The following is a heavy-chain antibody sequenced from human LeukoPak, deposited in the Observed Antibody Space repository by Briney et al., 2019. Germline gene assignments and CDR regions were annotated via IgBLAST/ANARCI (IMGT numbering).Heavy chain of an antibody. CDR3: ARAVAALYYYYMDV. J-gene: IGHJ6*03. Sequence: GGSLRLSCAASGFTFSSYSMNWVRQAPGKGLEWVSSISSSSSYIYYADSVKGRFTISRDNAKNSLYLQMNSLRAEDTAVYYCARAVAALYYYYMDVWGKGTTVTVSS. CDR2: ISSSSSYI. V-gene: IGHV3-21*01. CDR1: GFTFSSYS. D-gene: IGHD6-19*01.